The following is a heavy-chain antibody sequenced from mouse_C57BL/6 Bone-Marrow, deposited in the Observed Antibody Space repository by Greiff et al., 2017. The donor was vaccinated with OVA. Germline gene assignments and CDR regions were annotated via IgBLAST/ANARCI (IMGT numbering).Heavy chain of an antibody. CDR2: IDPSDSYT. CDR3: ASAVFAY. J-gene: IGHJ3*01. V-gene: IGHV1-50*01. Sequence: VQLQQPGAELVKPGASAKLSCKASGYTFTSYWMQWVKQRPGQGLEWIGEIDPSDSYTNYNQKFKGKATLTVDTSSSTAYMQLNSLTSEDSAVYYCASAVFAYWGQGTLVTVSA. CDR1: GYTFTSYW.